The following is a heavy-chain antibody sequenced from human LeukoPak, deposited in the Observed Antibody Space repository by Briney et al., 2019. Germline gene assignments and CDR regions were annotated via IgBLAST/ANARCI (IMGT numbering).Heavy chain of an antibody. J-gene: IGHJ3*02. CDR2: IYTSGST. Sequence: PSETLSLTCTIYGRSISSGSYYWSWLRQPAGKELEWIGRIYTSGSTNYNPSLKSRVTISVHTSKNQFSLKLSSVPAADTAVYYCARERRGAFDIWGQGTMVTVSS. D-gene: IGHD5-24*01. CDR3: ARERRGAFDI. CDR1: GRSISSGSYY. V-gene: IGHV4-61*02.